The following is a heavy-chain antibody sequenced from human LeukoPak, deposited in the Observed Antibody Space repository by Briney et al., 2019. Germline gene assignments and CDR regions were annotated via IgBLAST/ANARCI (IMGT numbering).Heavy chain of an antibody. D-gene: IGHD3-22*01. CDR3: ARAHYYDSSGYPGGGWFDP. CDR1: GGSFSGYY. V-gene: IGHV4-34*01. CDR2: INHSGST. J-gene: IGHJ5*02. Sequence: PSETLSLTCAVYGGSFSGYYWSWIRQPPGKGLEWIGEINHSGSTNYNPSLKSRVTISVDTSKNQFSLKLSSVTAADTAVYYCARAHYYDSSGYPGGGWFDPWGQGTLVTVSS.